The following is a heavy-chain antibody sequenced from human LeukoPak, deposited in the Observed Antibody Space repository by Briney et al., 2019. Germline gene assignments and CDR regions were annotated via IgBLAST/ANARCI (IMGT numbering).Heavy chain of an antibody. D-gene: IGHD5-18*01. J-gene: IGHJ4*02. CDR2: IWYDGSNK. CDR3: ARGASVDTAMVNSLDY. Sequence: PGGSLRLSCAASGFTFSSYGMHWVRQAPGKGLEWVAVIWYDGSNKYYADSVKGRFTISRDNSKNTLYLQMNSLRAEDTAVYYCARGASVDTAMVNSLDYWGQGTLVTVSS. CDR1: GFTFSSYG. V-gene: IGHV3-33*01.